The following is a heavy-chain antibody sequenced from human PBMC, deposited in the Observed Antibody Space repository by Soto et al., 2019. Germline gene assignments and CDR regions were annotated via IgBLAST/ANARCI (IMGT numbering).Heavy chain of an antibody. D-gene: IGHD6-6*01. CDR3: ATISTSSLYYYFDL. V-gene: IGHV4-4*02. CDR2: IYHSGST. J-gene: IGHJ2*01. CDR1: GDSISSSKW. Sequence: QVQLQEPGPGLVKPSGTLSLTCAVSGDSISSSKWSSWVRQPPGKVLEWIGEIYHSGSTNDNPSLKSRVTISVDKSKNQFSLKLSSVTAADTAVYYCATISTSSLYYYFDLWGRGTLVTVSS.